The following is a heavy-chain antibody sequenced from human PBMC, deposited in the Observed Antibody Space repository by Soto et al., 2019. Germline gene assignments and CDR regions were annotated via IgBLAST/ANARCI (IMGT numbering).Heavy chain of an antibody. CDR3: AKGRGGYDFWSGYQDY. CDR1: GFTFSSYA. V-gene: IGHV3-23*01. D-gene: IGHD3-3*01. Sequence: EVQLLESGGGLVQPGGSLRLSCAASGFTFSSYAMSWVRQAPGKGLEWVSAISGSGGSTYYADSVKGRFTISRDNPKNTLYLQMNSLRAEDTAVYYCAKGRGGYDFWSGYQDYWGQGTLVTVSS. J-gene: IGHJ4*02. CDR2: ISGSGGST.